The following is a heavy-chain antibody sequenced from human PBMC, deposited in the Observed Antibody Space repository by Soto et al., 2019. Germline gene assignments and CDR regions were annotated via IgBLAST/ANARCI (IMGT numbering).Heavy chain of an antibody. CDR2: INAGNGNT. J-gene: IGHJ4*02. Sequence: GASVKVSCKASGYTFTSHAMHWVRQAPGQRLEWMGWINAGNGNTKYSQKFQGRVTITRDTSASTAYMELSSLRSEDTAVYYCARGGYCSSTSCSGVSSFDYWGQGTLVTVSS. CDR3: ARGGYCSSTSCSGVSSFDY. D-gene: IGHD2-2*03. CDR1: GYTFTSHA. V-gene: IGHV1-3*01.